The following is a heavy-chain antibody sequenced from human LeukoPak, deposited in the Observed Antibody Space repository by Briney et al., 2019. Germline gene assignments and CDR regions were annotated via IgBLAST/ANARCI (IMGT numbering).Heavy chain of an antibody. V-gene: IGHV4-61*01. CDR1: GGSVSSDSYY. CDR2: IYYSGST. J-gene: IGHJ4*02. D-gene: IGHD1-26*01. CDR3: ARVSGSYPYYFDY. Sequence: SETLSLTCSVSGGSVSSDSYYWSWIRQPPGKGLEWIGYIYYSGSTNYNPSLKSRVIISIDTSKNQFSLKLSSVTAADTAAYYCARVSGSYPYYFDYWGQGTLVTVSS.